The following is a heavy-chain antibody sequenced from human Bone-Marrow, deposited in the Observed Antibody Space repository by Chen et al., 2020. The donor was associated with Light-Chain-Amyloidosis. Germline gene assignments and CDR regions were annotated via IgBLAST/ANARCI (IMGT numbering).Heavy chain of an antibody. J-gene: IGHJ4*02. D-gene: IGHD3-10*01. Sequence: VQLVETGGGLIQPGGSLRLSGAVYGFTVTGNYMGWARQAPGKGLEWVSVIYSGGFTYYADSVEGRFTISRXXSXXXXXXXXXXXXXEDXXXYYCATLDTYGYYFDSWGQGTLVTVSS. CDR3: ATLDTYGYYFDS. V-gene: IGHV3-53*02. CDR1: GFTVTGNY. CDR2: IYSGGFT.